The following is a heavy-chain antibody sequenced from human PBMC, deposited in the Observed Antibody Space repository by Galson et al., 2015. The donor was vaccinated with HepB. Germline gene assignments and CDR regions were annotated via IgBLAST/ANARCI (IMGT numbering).Heavy chain of an antibody. J-gene: IGHJ6*02. CDR3: HGEAYVAYGMDV. Sequence: ETLSLTCTVSGGSISNTNYYWDWIRQSPGRGLAGIGAIYYTGSTYYNPSLKNRVTISVDTSKNQFSLKLSSVTAADTAAYYCHGEAYVAYGMDVWGQGTTVTVSS. CDR2: IYYTGST. CDR1: GGSISNTNYY. D-gene: IGHD3-10*01. V-gene: IGHV4-39*01.